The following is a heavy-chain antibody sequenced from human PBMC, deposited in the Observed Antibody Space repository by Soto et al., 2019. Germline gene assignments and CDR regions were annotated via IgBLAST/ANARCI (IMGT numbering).Heavy chain of an antibody. CDR3: ARRSILWFGELPLLLDP. CDR2: IYYSGST. D-gene: IGHD3-10*01. CDR1: GGSVSSSSCY. Sequence: SETLSLTCTVSGGSVSSSSCYWGWIRQPPGKGLEWTGSIYYSGSTYYNPSLKSRVTISVDTSKNPFSLKLSSATAPDTAVYSCARRSILWFGELPLLLDPWGQGTLVTVSS. V-gene: IGHV4-39*01. J-gene: IGHJ5*02.